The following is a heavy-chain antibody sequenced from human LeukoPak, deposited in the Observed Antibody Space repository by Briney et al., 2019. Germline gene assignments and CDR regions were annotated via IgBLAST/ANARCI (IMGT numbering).Heavy chain of an antibody. CDR1: GFTFSSYA. V-gene: IGHV3-23*01. Sequence: GGSLRLSCAASGFTFSSYAMTWVRQAPGKGLEWVSSISGSGYSTYYADSVKGRFTISRDNSKNKLYLQMNSLRGEDTAVYYCAKGVGIEGAGHFDPWGQGTVVTVSS. CDR2: ISGSGYST. D-gene: IGHD6-13*01. J-gene: IGHJ5*02. CDR3: AKGVGIEGAGHFDP.